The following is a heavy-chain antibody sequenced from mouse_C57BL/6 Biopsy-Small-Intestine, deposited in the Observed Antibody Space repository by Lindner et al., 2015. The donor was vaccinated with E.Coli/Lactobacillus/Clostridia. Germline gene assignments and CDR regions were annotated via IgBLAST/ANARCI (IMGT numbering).Heavy chain of an antibody. Sequence: VQLQESGPELVKPGASVKMSCKASGYSFTDHFMNWVKQSHGKSLEWIGRINPYNGDTLYNQNFKGKATLTVDKSSSTAHMELRSLTSEDSALYYCARGGYGDYTAYWGQGTLVTVSA. J-gene: IGHJ3*01. CDR2: INPYNGDT. CDR1: GYSFTDHF. V-gene: IGHV1-20*01. CDR3: ARGGYGDYTAY. D-gene: IGHD2-13*01.